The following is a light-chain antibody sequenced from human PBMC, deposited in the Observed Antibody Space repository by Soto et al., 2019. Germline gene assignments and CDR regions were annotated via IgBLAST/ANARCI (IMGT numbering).Light chain of an antibody. CDR1: RSDVGVYNS. J-gene: IGLJ1*01. CDR2: DVT. V-gene: IGLV2-8*01. Sequence: QSVLTQPPSASGSPGQSVTISCTGTRSDVGVYNSVSWYQQHPAQAPKLMIYDVTKRPSGVPDRFSGSKSGNTASLTVSGLQAEDEADYYCSSYAGTHIVFGTGTKLTVL. CDR3: SSYAGTHIV.